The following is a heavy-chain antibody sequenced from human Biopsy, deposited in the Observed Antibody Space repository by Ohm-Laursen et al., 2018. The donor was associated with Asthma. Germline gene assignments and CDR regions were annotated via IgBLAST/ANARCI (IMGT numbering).Heavy chain of an antibody. CDR1: GGSINIGDYY. J-gene: IGHJ5*02. D-gene: IGHD4-17*01. Sequence: PSQTLSLTCTVSGGSINIGDYYWSWIRQHPVKGLEWIGHIYYSGSTYYNPSLKSRVSISLDTSKNQFSLSLTSATAADTAVYYCARTTYGHDGFDPWGQGTLVTVSS. V-gene: IGHV4-31*03. CDR3: ARTTYGHDGFDP. CDR2: IYYSGST.